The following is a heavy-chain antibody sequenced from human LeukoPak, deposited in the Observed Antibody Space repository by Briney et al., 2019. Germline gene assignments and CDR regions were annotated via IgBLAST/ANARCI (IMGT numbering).Heavy chain of an antibody. V-gene: IGHV1-8*01. Sequence: ASVKVSCKASGYTFTSYDINWVRQATGQGLEWMGWMNPNSGSTGYAQKFQGRVTMTRNTSISTAYMELSSLRSEDTAVYYCARQGPGYKGFDYWGQGTLVTVSS. CDR3: ARQGPGYKGFDY. D-gene: IGHD5-18*01. CDR2: MNPNSGST. J-gene: IGHJ4*02. CDR1: GYTFTSYD.